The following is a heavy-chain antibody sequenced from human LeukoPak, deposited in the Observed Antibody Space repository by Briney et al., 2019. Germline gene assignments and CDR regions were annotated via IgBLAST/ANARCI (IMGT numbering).Heavy chain of an antibody. Sequence: TSETLSLTCTVSGGSISSYYWSWIRQPPGKGLEWIGYIYYSGSTNYNPSLKSRVTISVDTSKNQFSLKLSSVTAADTAVYYCARRTAAGNYFDYWGQGTLVTVSP. J-gene: IGHJ4*02. V-gene: IGHV4-59*08. CDR1: GGSISSYY. CDR3: ARRTAAGNYFDY. CDR2: IYYSGST. D-gene: IGHD6-13*01.